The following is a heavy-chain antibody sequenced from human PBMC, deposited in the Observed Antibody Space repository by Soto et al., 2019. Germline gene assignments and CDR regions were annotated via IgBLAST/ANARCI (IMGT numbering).Heavy chain of an antibody. Sequence: PSETLSLTCAVSGHSISSDYYWGWIRQPPGKGLEWIGSIYHSGSTYYNPSLKSRVTISVDTPKNQFSLRLSSVTAADTAVYYCARASIGYSHGPFDYWGQGTLVTVSS. J-gene: IGHJ4*02. CDR1: GHSISSDYY. CDR3: ARASIGYSHGPFDY. V-gene: IGHV4-38-2*01. CDR2: IYHSGST. D-gene: IGHD5-18*01.